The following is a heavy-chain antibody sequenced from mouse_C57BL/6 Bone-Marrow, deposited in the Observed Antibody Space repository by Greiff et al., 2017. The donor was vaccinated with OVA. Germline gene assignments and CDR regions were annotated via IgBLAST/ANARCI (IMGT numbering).Heavy chain of an antibody. D-gene: IGHD3-2*02. J-gene: IGHJ3*01. CDR3: LDSSGYGFAY. V-gene: IGHV1-5*01. Sequence: VQLQQSGTVLARPGASVKLSCKTSGYTFTSYWMHWVKQRPGQGLEWIGAIYPGNSDTSYNQKFTGKAKLTAVTSASTAYMELSSLTNEVSAVYYCLDSSGYGFAYWGQGTLVTVSA. CDR2: IYPGNSDT. CDR1: GYTFTSYW.